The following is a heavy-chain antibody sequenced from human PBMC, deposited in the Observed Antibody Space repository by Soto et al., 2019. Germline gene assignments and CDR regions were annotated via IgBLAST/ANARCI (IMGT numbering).Heavy chain of an antibody. CDR3: AKGRYDILTGFDY. V-gene: IGHV3-23*01. CDR2: ISGSSDSTDAT. D-gene: IGHD3-9*01. J-gene: IGHJ4*02. CDR1: GFTFSSYA. Sequence: GGSLRLSCAASGFTFSSYAMSWVRQAPGKGPEWVSVISGSSDSTDATYYADSVKGRFNISRDNSKKTLYLEMNSLRAEDTAVYYFAKGRYDILTGFDYWGQGTRVT.